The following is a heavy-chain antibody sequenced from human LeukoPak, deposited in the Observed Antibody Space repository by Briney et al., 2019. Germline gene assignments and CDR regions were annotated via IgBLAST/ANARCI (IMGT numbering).Heavy chain of an antibody. Sequence: PGGSLRLSCAASGFTFSKYGLHWVRQAPGKGLEWVAFIRDDGSTRYYADSVKGRFTVSRDNSKNTLYLQMNSLRAEDTAVYYCARRSKPDIVVVPAVHYYYYMDVWGKGTTVTVSS. D-gene: IGHD2-2*01. CDR2: IRDDGSTR. CDR3: ARRSKPDIVVVPAVHYYYYMDV. J-gene: IGHJ6*03. CDR1: GFTFSKYG. V-gene: IGHV3-30*02.